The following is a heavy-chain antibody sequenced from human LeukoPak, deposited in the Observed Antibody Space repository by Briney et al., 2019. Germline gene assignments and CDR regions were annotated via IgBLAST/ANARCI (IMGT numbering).Heavy chain of an antibody. V-gene: IGHV3-30-3*01. D-gene: IGHD2-2*01. CDR1: GFTFSSYA. CDR3: ARSYWDCSSTCCYFDY. Sequence: PGGSLRLSCAASGFTFSSYAMHWVRQAPGKGLEWVAVISYDGSNKYYADSVKGRFTISRDNSKNTLYLQMNSLRAEDTAVYYCARSYWDCSSTCCYFDYWGQGTLVTVSS. CDR2: ISYDGSNK. J-gene: IGHJ4*02.